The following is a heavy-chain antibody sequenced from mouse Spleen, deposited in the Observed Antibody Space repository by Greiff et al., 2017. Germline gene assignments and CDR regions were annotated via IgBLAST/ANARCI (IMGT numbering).Heavy chain of an antibody. V-gene: IGHV1-59*01. CDR3: ARGYYDGTGDY. CDR1: GYTFTSYW. Sequence: LQQPGAELVRPGTSVKLSCKASGYTFTSYWMHWVKQRPGQGLEWIGVIDPSDSYTNYNQKFKGKATLTVDTSSSTAYMQLSSLTSEDSAVYYCARGYYDGTGDYWGQGTTLTVSS. J-gene: IGHJ2*01. D-gene: IGHD2-1*01. CDR2: IDPSDSYT.